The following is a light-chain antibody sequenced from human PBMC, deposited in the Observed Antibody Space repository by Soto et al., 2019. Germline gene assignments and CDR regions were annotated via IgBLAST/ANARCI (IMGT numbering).Light chain of an antibody. J-gene: IGKJ1*01. Sequence: DIQMTQSPSSLSASVGDRVTITCRASQGISSYLAWYQQKPGKVPKVLIYAASTLHSGVPSRFSGSGSGTEFTLTISNVQPEHVATYNCQKYYSAAETFGQGTKLEIK. CDR2: AAS. CDR3: QKYYSAAET. CDR1: QGISSY. V-gene: IGKV1-27*01.